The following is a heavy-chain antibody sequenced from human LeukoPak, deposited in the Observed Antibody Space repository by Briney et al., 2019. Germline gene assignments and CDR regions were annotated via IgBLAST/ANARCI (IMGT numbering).Heavy chain of an antibody. CDR1: GGTFSSYA. CDR3: ARGVVPAAILPYYYYYMDV. D-gene: IGHD2-2*01. Sequence: SVKVSCKASGGTFSSYAISWVRQAPGQGLEWMGRIIPIFGTANYAQKFQGRVTITTDESTSIAYMELSSLRSEDTAVYYCARGVVPAAILPYYYYYMDVWGKGTTVTVSS. J-gene: IGHJ6*03. CDR2: IIPIFGTA. V-gene: IGHV1-69*05.